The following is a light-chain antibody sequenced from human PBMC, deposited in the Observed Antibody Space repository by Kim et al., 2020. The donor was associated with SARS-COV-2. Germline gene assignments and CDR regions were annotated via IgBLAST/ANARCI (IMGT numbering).Light chain of an antibody. CDR3: QQTYITPYT. CDR2: VTS. CDR1: QFIKRY. Sequence: SASGGDRVNITCRKSQFIKRYLKWYRQKPGKAPELLIYVTSTVQSGVPSRFSGSGSGTDFTLTISSLQPEDFATYSCQQTYITPYTFGRGNKVEI. J-gene: IGKJ2*01. V-gene: IGKV1-39*01.